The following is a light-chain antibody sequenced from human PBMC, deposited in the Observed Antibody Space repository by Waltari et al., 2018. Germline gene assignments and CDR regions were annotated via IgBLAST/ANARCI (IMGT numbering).Light chain of an antibody. V-gene: IGLV1-40*01. CDR1: SSNIGAVYD. Sequence: QSVLTQPPSVSGAPGQSVTISCTGSSSNIGAVYDVHWYQQIPGSAPKVLIYRDDNRPTGVPGRFSGSKSGNSASLSVTGLHVEDEADYFCQSFDRDLNAVLFGGGTKLTVL. CDR2: RDD. J-gene: IGLJ2*01. CDR3: QSFDRDLNAVL.